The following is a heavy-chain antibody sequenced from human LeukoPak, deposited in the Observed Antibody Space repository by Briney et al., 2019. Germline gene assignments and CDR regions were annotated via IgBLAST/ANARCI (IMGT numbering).Heavy chain of an antibody. CDR1: GFTFSSYG. CDR3: AKAPLYYYYMDV. CDR2: ISYHGSNK. V-gene: IGHV3-30*18. Sequence: PGGSLRLSCAASGFTFSSYGMHWVRQAPGKGLEWVAVISYHGSNKYYADSVKSRFTISRDNSKNTLYLQMNSLRAEDTAVYYCAKAPLYYYYMDVWGKGTTVTVSS. J-gene: IGHJ6*03.